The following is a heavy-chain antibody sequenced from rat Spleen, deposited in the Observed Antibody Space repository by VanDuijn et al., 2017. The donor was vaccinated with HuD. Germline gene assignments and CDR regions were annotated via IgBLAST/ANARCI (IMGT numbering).Heavy chain of an antibody. Sequence: EVQLVEPGGGLVQPGRSLKLSCVASGFTFSSYWMYWIRQSPGKGLEWVSSINIDGGSTFYADSVKGRLTTSRDNAENTVYLQMSKLGSEDTAIYYCARAPRSLDYWGQGVMVTVSS. CDR2: INIDGGST. CDR1: GFTFSSYW. J-gene: IGHJ2*01. CDR3: ARAPRSLDY. D-gene: IGHD1-4*01. V-gene: IGHV5-58*01.